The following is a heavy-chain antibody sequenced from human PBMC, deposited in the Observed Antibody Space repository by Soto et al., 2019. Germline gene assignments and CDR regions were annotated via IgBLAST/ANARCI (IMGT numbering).Heavy chain of an antibody. CDR2: IIPIFGTA. J-gene: IGHJ4*02. CDR3: ASQYYCDSSGYYPFDY. D-gene: IGHD3-22*01. CDR1: GGTFSSYA. Sequence: ASVKVSCKASGGTFSSYAISWVRQAPGQGLEWMGGIIPIFGTANYAQKFQGRVTITADESTSTAYMELSSLRSEDTAVYYCASQYYCDSSGYYPFDYWGQGTLVTVSS. V-gene: IGHV1-69*13.